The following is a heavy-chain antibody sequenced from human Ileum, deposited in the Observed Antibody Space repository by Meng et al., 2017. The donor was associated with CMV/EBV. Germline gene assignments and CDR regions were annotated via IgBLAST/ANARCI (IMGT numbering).Heavy chain of an antibody. J-gene: IGHJ4*02. V-gene: IGHV4-4*07. CDR1: VCSMGGYY. Sequence: LQESGTGLGNPPDPLCLTCGLSVCSMGGYYGGWIRQPAGKGLEWIGRIYVSVSTDYNPSLKSRATMSVDTSKKQFSLNLRSVTATDSAVYYCVRQVVAASFDYWGQGALVTVSS. CDR2: IYVSVST. CDR3: VRQVVAASFDY. D-gene: IGHD2-15*01.